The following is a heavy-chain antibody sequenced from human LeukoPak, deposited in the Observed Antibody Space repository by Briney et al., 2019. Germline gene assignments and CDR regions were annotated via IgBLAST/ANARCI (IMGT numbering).Heavy chain of an antibody. Sequence: PGGSLRLSCAASGFTFSSYWMNWVRQAPVKRLEWVAHIKEDGSEKYYLDSVKGRFTISRDNARNSLYLQMNSLGAEDTAVYYCARDPSSLRDSYDYWGQGTLVTVSS. CDR1: GFTFSSYW. CDR2: IKEDGSEK. CDR3: ARDPSSLRDSYDY. D-gene: IGHD3-10*01. J-gene: IGHJ4*02. V-gene: IGHV3-7*01.